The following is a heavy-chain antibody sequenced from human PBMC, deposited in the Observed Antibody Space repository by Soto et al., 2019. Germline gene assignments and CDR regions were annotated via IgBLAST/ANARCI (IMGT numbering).Heavy chain of an antibody. D-gene: IGHD2-2*01. J-gene: IGHJ5*02. V-gene: IGHV1-18*01. CDR2: ISAYNGNT. Sequence: QVQLVQSGAEVKKPGASVKVSCKASGYNFTSYGISWVRQAPGQGLEWMGWISAYNGNTIYAQKLQGRVTMTTDTPTSPAYMELRSLRSDDTAVYYCARRVVPAVRVSSNWFDPWGQGTLVTVSS. CDR1: GYNFTSYG. CDR3: ARRVVPAVRVSSNWFDP.